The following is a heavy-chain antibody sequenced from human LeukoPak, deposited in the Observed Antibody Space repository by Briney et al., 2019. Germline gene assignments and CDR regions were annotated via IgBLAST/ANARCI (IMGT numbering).Heavy chain of an antibody. CDR1: GGSISSGDYY. V-gene: IGHV4-39*07. CDR2: IYHSGST. J-gene: IGHJ4*02. CDR3: ARLGIAVAVIDY. Sequence: PSQTLSLTCTVSGGSISSGDYYWGWIRQPPGKGLEWIGSIYHSGSTYYNPSLKSRVTISVDTSKNQFSPKLSSVTAADTAVYYCARLGIAVAVIDYWGQGTLVTVSS. D-gene: IGHD6-19*01.